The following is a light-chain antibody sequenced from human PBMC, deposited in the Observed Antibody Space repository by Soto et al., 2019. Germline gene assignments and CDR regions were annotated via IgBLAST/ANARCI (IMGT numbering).Light chain of an antibody. J-gene: IGKJ4*01. V-gene: IGKV1-27*01. CDR2: AAS. Sequence: DIQMTQSPSSLSASVGDRITITCRASQGIYNFLAWYQQTPGKAPTLLIYAASTLRSGVPSRFSGSGSGTEFNLTISSLQPEDVATYYCQKYNTAPLTFDGGTKVEI. CDR3: QKYNTAPLT. CDR1: QGIYNF.